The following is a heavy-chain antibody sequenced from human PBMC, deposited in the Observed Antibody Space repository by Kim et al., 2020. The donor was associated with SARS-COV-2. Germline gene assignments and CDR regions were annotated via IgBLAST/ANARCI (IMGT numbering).Heavy chain of an antibody. V-gene: IGHV4-4*02. J-gene: IGHJ3*02. D-gene: IGHD4-17*01. CDR1: GGSISSSNW. Sequence: SETLSLTCAVSGGSISSSNWWSWVRQPPGKGLEWIGEIYHSGSTNYNPSLKSRVTISVDKSKNQFSLKLSSVTAADTAVYYFARIKYYGGNSGAFDIWGQGTMVTVSS. CDR2: IYHSGST. CDR3: ARIKYYGGNSGAFDI.